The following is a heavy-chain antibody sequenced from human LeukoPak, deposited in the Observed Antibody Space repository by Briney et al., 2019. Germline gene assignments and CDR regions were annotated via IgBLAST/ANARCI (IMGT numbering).Heavy chain of an antibody. D-gene: IGHD6-13*01. J-gene: IGHJ3*02. CDR2: IKQDGSEK. Sequence: GGSLRLSCAASGFTFSSYWMSWVRQAPGKGLEWVANIKQDGSEKYYVDSVKGRFTISRDNAKNSLYLQMNSLRAEDTAVYYCARQGSSWYYAFDIWGQGTMVTVSS. CDR3: ARQGSSWYYAFDI. V-gene: IGHV3-7*01. CDR1: GFTFSSYW.